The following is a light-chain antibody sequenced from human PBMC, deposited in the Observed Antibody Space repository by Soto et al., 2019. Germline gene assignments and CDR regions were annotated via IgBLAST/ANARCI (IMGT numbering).Light chain of an antibody. J-gene: IGLJ1*01. V-gene: IGLV1-47*01. Sequence: QSVLTQPPSASGTPGQRVTISCSGSSSNIGSNYIYWYQQVPGTAPKLLIYRNNQRPSGVPDRFSGSKSGTSASLAISGLRSEDEAAYYCFSYTTSSAPYVFGTGTKLTVL. CDR3: FSYTTSSAPYV. CDR1: SSNIGSNY. CDR2: RNN.